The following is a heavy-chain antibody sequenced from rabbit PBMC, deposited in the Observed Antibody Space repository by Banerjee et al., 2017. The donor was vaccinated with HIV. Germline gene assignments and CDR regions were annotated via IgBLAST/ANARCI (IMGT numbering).Heavy chain of an antibody. V-gene: IGHV1S47*01. CDR2: IYNGDGST. Sequence: QQQLVESGGGLVQPEGSLTLTCKASGLDFSSSYWICWVRQAPGKGLELITCIYNGDGSTYYASWVNGRFTISSDNAQNTVDLQMNSLTAADTATYFCARSTSGYVIGDLWGQGTLVTVS. J-gene: IGHJ3*01. CDR1: GLDFSSSYW. D-gene: IGHD1-1*01. CDR3: ARSTSGYVIGDL.